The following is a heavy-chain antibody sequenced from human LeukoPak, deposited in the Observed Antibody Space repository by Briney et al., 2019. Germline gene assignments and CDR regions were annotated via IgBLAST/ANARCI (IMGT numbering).Heavy chain of an antibody. CDR1: GYTFTDYY. J-gene: IGHJ4*02. D-gene: IGHD6-13*01. V-gene: IGHV1-2*02. CDR3: ARVPGPYTTSCFDY. Sequence: ASVKVSCKPSGYTFTDYYLHWVRQAPGQGLEWMGRIDPNSGGTNYAQKFQVRVTVTRDTSISTVYMELSGLRSDDTAVYYCARVPGPYTTSCFDYWGQGTLVTVSS. CDR2: IDPNSGGT.